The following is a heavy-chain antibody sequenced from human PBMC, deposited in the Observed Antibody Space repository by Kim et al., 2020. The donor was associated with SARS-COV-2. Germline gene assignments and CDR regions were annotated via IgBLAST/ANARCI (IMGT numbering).Heavy chain of an antibody. CDR2: ISGSGRTT. CDR3: ARFDDSNGYYQYYFDF. Sequence: GGSLRLSCVTSGFTFSDYALSWVRQAPGKGLEWVSAISGSGRTTYSADSVKGRFTRSRDTSKNTVYLQMNSLRAEDTAMYYCARFDDSNGYYQYYFDFWGQGTLVTVSS. D-gene: IGHD3-22*01. CDR1: GFTFSDYA. J-gene: IGHJ4*02. V-gene: IGHV3-23*01.